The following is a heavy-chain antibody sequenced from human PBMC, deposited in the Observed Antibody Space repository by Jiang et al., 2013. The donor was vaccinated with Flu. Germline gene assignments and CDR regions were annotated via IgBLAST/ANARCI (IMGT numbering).Heavy chain of an antibody. CDR2: QPNSGDT. CDR1: DYY. V-gene: IGHV1-2*02. CDR3: ARESVPMGNDIFTPDV. J-gene: IGHJ4*02. D-gene: IGHD3-9*01. Sequence: DYYMRLGATGPSDTGVEWNGMDQPNSGDTNYAQKFRGRVTMTRDTSISTAYMELTGLRSDDTAVYYCARESVPMGNDIFTPDVWGQGTLVTVSS.